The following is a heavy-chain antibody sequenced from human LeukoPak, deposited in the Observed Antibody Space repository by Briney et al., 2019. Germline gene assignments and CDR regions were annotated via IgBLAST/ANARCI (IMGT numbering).Heavy chain of an antibody. D-gene: IGHD3-10*01. Sequence: SETLSLTCTVSGGSISGHFWSWIRQPPGKGLEWIGYIYYSGSTNYNPSLKSRVTISVDTSKNQFSLKLRSVTAADTAVYYCATVAVIRGVTYFDYWGQGTLVTVSS. CDR1: GGSISGHF. CDR2: IYYSGST. J-gene: IGHJ4*02. CDR3: ATVAVIRGVTYFDY. V-gene: IGHV4-59*11.